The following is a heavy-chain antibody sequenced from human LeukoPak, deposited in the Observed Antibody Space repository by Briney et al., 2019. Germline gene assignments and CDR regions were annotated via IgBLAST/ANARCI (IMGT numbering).Heavy chain of an antibody. CDR2: ISYDGSNK. V-gene: IGHV3-30*04. CDR1: GFTFSSYA. J-gene: IGHJ4*02. CDR3: ARDRGSSGWTLAD. Sequence: GGSLRLSCAASGFTFSSYAMHWVRQAPGKGLEWVAVISYDGSNKYYADSVKGRFTISRDNSKNTLYLQMNSLRAEDTAVYYCARDRGSSGWTLADWGQGTLVTVSS. D-gene: IGHD6-19*01.